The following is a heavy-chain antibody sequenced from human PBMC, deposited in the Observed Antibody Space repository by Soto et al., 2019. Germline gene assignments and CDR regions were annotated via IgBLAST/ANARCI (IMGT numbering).Heavy chain of an antibody. CDR2: ISGSCGST. CDR3: AKGTVHGVVNLYYVDY. CDR1: GFTFSSYA. D-gene: IGHD3-22*01. Sequence: EVQLLESGGGLVQPGGSLRLSCAASGFTFSSYAMSWVRQAPGKGLEWVSAISGSCGSTYYADTVKGRFTISRDNSKNTLYLQMNSLRADDTAVYHCAKGTVHGVVNLYYVDYWGQRTLVTVCS. V-gene: IGHV3-23*01. J-gene: IGHJ4*02.